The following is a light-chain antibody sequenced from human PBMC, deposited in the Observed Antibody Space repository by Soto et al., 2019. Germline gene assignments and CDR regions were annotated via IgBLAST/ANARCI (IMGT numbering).Light chain of an antibody. CDR3: SSYTRSSTRV. V-gene: IGLV2-14*01. J-gene: IGLJ1*01. CDR2: DVS. Sequence: QSVLTQPASVSGSPGQSITISCTGTSSDVGGYDSVSWYQQHPGKAPKLMIYDVSSRPSGVSNRFSGSKSGNTASLTISGLQAEDEADYYCSSYTRSSTRVFGTGTKVTVL. CDR1: SSDVGGYDS.